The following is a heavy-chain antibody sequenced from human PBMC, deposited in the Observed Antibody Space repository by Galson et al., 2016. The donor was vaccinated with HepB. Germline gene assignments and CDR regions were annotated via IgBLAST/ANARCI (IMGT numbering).Heavy chain of an antibody. D-gene: IGHD2/OR15-2a*01. V-gene: IGHV1-69*13. Sequence: SVKVSCKASGGTFTTYAISWVRQAPGQGLEWMGGIIPVFGITHNAQKFQGRFTMTADESTSTAYMELSGLTSEDTAVYFCARTRNFYEPWFDPWGQGTLVIVSS. J-gene: IGHJ5*02. CDR1: GGTFTTYA. CDR2: IIPVFGIT. CDR3: ARTRNFYEPWFDP.